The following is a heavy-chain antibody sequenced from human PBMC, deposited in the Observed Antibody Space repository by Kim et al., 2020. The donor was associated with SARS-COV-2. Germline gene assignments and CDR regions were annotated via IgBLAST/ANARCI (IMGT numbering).Heavy chain of an antibody. V-gene: IGHV3-30*02. J-gene: IGHJ6*02. Sequence: YAAPVKGRFTISRDNSKNTLYLQMNSLRAEDTAVYYCGVVPAAIVYGMDVWGQGTTVTVSS. CDR3: GVVPAAIVYGMDV. D-gene: IGHD2-2*01.